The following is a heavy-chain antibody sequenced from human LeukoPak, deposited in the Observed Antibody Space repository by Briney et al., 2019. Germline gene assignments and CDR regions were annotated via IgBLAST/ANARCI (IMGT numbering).Heavy chain of an antibody. CDR3: ARGSIVATGYYYYGMDV. V-gene: IGHV4-39*01. D-gene: IGHD5-12*01. Sequence: PSETLSLTCTVSGGSFSTSSFYWHWIRQPPGKGLEWIGSIYYSGSTYYNPSLKSRVTISVDTSKNQFSLKLSSVTAADTALYYCARGSIVATGYYYYGMDVWGQGTTVTVSS. CDR2: IYYSGST. J-gene: IGHJ6*02. CDR1: GGSFSTSSFY.